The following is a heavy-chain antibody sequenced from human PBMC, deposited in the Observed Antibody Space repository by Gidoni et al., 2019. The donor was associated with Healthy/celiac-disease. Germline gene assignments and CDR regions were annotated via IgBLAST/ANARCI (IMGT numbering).Heavy chain of an antibody. CDR1: GCTFRSYS. J-gene: IGHJ3*02. CDR3: ARSGSYYRADAFDI. CDR2: ISSSSSYI. Sequence: EVQLVESGGGLAKPRGSLRLSCAASGCTFRSYSMNWVRQAPGKGLEWVSSISSSSSYIYYADSVKGRFTISRDNAKNSLYLQMNSLRAEDTAVYYCARSGSYYRADAFDIWGQGTMVTVSS. V-gene: IGHV3-21*01. D-gene: IGHD1-26*01.